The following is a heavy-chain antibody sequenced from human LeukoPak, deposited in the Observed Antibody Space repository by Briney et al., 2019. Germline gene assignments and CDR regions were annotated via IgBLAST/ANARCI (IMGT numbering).Heavy chain of an antibody. CDR2: ISSSSSYI. Sequence: GGSLRLSCAASGFTFSSYSMNWVRQAPGKGLEWVSSISSSSSYIHYADSVKGRFIISRDNAKNSLYLQMSSLRAEDTAVYYYARGSWHYDSSGYFYDYWGRGTLVTVSS. D-gene: IGHD3-22*01. CDR3: ARGSWHYDSSGYFYDY. V-gene: IGHV3-21*01. CDR1: GFTFSSYS. J-gene: IGHJ4*02.